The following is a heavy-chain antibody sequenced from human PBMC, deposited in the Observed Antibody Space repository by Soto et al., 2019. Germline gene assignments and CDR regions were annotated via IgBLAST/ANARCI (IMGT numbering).Heavy chain of an antibody. CDR3: ARRKERSGPNYFDY. CDR1: GYTFSTYD. J-gene: IGHJ4*02. Sequence: QEQLVQSGAEVKKPGASVKVSCKTSGYTFSTYDINRVRQAPGQGLEWMGWMNPNTGNTGYAQKFRGRVTLTRNTSISTAYMELMSLKTEDTAVYFCARRKERSGPNYFDYWGQGTLVTVSS. CDR2: MNPNTGNT. D-gene: IGHD6-25*01. V-gene: IGHV1-8*01.